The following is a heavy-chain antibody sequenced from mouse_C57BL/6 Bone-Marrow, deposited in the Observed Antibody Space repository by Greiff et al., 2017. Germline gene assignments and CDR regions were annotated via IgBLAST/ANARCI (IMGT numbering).Heavy chain of an antibody. CDR3: ARSRGLRRFAY. CDR1: GYTFTSYW. Sequence: QVQLKQSGTELVKPGASVKLSCKASGYTFTSYWMHWVKQRPGQGLEWIGIINPSNGGTNYNEKFKSKATLTVDKSSSTAYMQLSSLTSEDSAVYYCARSRGLRRFAYWGQGTLVTVSA. V-gene: IGHV1-53*01. CDR2: INPSNGGT. J-gene: IGHJ3*01. D-gene: IGHD2-4*01.